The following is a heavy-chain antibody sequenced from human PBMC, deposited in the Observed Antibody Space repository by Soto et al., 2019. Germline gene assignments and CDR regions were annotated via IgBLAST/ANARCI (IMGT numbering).Heavy chain of an antibody. V-gene: IGHV1-69*13. CDR2: IIPIFGTA. D-gene: IGHD6-13*01. CDR1: GGTFSSYA. Sequence: ASVKVSCKASGGTFSSYAISWVRQAPGQGLEWMGGIIPIFGTANYAQKFQGRVTITADESTSTAYMELSSLRSEDTAVYYCARDGNSSWSYYYYGMDVWGQGTTVTVSS. J-gene: IGHJ6*02. CDR3: ARDGNSSWSYYYYGMDV.